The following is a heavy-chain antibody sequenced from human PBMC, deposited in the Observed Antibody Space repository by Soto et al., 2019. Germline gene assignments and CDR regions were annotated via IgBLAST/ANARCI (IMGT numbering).Heavy chain of an antibody. V-gene: IGHV1-18*01. J-gene: IGHJ6*02. D-gene: IGHD3-3*01. CDR3: ARDLPLYDFWSGSFLGLRPRYYYYGMDV. CDR1: GYTFTSYG. Sequence: ASVKVSCTASGYTFTSYGISWVRQAPGQGPEWVGWVSAYIGTSYYAQKLQGRVTVTTDTSTSTAYMELRSLRSDDTAVYYCARDLPLYDFWSGSFLGLRPRYYYYGMDVWGQGTTVTVSS. CDR2: VSAYIGTS.